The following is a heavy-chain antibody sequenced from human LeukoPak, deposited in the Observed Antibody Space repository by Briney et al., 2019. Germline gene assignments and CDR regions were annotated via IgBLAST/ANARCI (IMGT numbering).Heavy chain of an antibody. Sequence: ASVKVSCKASGYTFTSYGISWVRQAPGQGLEWMGWISAYSGNTNYAQKLQGRVTMTTDTSTSTAYMELRSLRSDDTALYYCARVGTYTYGDYYFDYWGQGTLVTVSS. J-gene: IGHJ4*02. CDR1: GYTFTSYG. CDR3: ARVGTYTYGDYYFDY. D-gene: IGHD4-17*01. CDR2: ISAYSGNT. V-gene: IGHV1-18*01.